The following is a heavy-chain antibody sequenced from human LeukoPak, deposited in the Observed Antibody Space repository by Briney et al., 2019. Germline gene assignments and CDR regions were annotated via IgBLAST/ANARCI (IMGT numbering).Heavy chain of an antibody. Sequence: PSETLSPTCTVSGGSISSGGYYWSWIRQHPGKGLEWIGYIYYSGSTYYNPSLKSRVTISVDTSKNQFSLKLSSVTAADTAVYYCARDSAVEMATINWGQGTLVTVSS. D-gene: IGHD5-24*01. CDR2: IYYSGST. V-gene: IGHV4-31*03. CDR3: ARDSAVEMATIN. J-gene: IGHJ4*02. CDR1: GGSISSGGYY.